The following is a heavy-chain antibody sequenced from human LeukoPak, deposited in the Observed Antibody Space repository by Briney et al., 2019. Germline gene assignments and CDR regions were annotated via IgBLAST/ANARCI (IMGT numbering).Heavy chain of an antibody. J-gene: IGHJ4*02. CDR2: IDPSDSYT. Sequence: GESLKISCKGSGYSFTSYWISWVRQMPGKGLEWMGRIDPSDSYTNYSPSFQGHVTISADKSISTAYLQWSSLKASDTAVYYCATRGEGATVTIVDYWGQGTLVTVSS. V-gene: IGHV5-10-1*01. CDR1: GYSFTSYW. D-gene: IGHD4-17*01. CDR3: ATRGEGATVTIVDY.